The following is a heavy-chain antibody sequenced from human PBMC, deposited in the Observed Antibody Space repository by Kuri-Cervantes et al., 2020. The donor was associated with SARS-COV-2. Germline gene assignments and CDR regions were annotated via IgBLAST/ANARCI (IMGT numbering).Heavy chain of an antibody. Sequence: SQTLSLTCAVSGYSISSGYYWGWIWQPPGKGLEWIGSIFHSGNTYYSPSLASRVDISMDTSKNQFSLRLNSVTAADTAMYYCARYDQWGDPFDIWGQGTMVTVSS. CDR1: GYSISSGYY. J-gene: IGHJ3*02. D-gene: IGHD1-26*01. CDR2: IFHSGNT. V-gene: IGHV4-38-2*01. CDR3: ARYDQWGDPFDI.